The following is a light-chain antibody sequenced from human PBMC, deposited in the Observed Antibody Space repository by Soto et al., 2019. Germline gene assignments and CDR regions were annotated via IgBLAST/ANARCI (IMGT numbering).Light chain of an antibody. V-gene: IGKV1-6*01. CDR1: QGIRND. J-gene: IGKJ1*01. CDR3: LQDYIYPRT. Sequence: ALQMTQSPSSLSASVGDRVTITCRASQGIRNDLGWYQQKPGKAPKLLIYAASRLQSGVPPRFSGSGSGTDFTLTISSLQPEDFATYYCLQDYIYPRTFGQGTKVDIK. CDR2: AAS.